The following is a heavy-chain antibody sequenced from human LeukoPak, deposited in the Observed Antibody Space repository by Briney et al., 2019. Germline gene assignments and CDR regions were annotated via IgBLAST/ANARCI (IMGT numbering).Heavy chain of an antibody. J-gene: IGHJ4*02. CDR1: GGSISSGDYY. CDR2: IYYSGST. CDR3: ARAPSGSYYRPFDY. Sequence: SETLSLTCTVSGGSISSGDYYWSWIRQPPGKGLEWIGYIYYSGSTYYNPSLKSRVTISVDTSKNQFSLKLSSVTAADTAVYYCARAPSGSYYRPFDYWGQGTLVTVSS. V-gene: IGHV4-30-4*08. D-gene: IGHD1-26*01.